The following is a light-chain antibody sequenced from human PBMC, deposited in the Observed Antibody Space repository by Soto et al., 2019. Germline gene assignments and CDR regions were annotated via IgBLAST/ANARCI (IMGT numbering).Light chain of an antibody. CDR3: QQYGSSPPYT. J-gene: IGKJ2*01. V-gene: IGKV3-20*01. Sequence: EIVLTQSPGTLSLSPGERATLSCRASQSVSSSYLAWYQQKPGQAPRLLTYGASSRATSIPDRFSGSGSGTDFTLTLSRLEPEDFAVYYCQQYGSSPPYTFGQGTKLEIK. CDR1: QSVSSSY. CDR2: GAS.